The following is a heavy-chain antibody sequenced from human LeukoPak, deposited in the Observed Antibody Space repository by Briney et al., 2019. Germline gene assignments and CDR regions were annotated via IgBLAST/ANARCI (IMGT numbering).Heavy chain of an antibody. V-gene: IGHV3-48*01. CDR1: GFTFSSYS. J-gene: IGHJ6*03. CDR2: ISSSSSTI. D-gene: IGHD6-6*01. Sequence: GGSLRLSCVASGFTFSSYSMNWVRQAPGKGLEWVSYISSSSSTIYHADSVKGRFTISRDNSKNTLYLQMNSLRAEDTAVYYCARENSSSGYYYYYYMDVWGKGTTVTVSS. CDR3: ARENSSSGYYYYYYMDV.